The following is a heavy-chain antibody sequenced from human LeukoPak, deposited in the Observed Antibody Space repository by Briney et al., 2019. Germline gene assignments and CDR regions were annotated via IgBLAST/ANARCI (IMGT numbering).Heavy chain of an antibody. CDR3: ARVMTTVTTRDAFDI. J-gene: IGHJ3*02. Sequence: GGSLRLSCAASGFTVSSNYMSWVRQAPGKGLEWVSVIYSGGSTYYADSVKGRFTISRDNSKNTLCLQMDSLRAEDTAVYYCARVMTTVTTRDAFDIWGQGTMVTVSS. D-gene: IGHD4-17*01. CDR2: IYSGGST. V-gene: IGHV3-53*01. CDR1: GFTVSSNY.